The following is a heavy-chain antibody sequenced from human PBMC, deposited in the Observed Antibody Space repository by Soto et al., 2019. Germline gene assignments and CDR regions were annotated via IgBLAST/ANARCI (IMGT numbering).Heavy chain of an antibody. J-gene: IGHJ5*02. CDR3: AGCSAATRFDP. Sequence: SETLSLTCTVSGGSVSSGSYYWSWIRQPPGKGLEWIGYIYYSGSTNYNPSLKSRVTISVDTSKNQFSLKLSSVTAADTAVYYCAGCSAATRFDPWGQGTLVTVSS. CDR1: GGSVSSGSYY. CDR2: IYYSGST. D-gene: IGHD2-15*01. V-gene: IGHV4-61*01.